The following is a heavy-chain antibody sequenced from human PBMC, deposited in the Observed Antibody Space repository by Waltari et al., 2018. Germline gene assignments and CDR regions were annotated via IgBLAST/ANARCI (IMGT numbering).Heavy chain of an antibody. CDR3: AKGTAHYGMDV. CDR2: ISGSGDDT. Sequence: EVLLLESGGGLVQPGGSLRLSCAAAGFSFSSYVMSWVRQPPGKGLGGVSGISGSGDDTYYADSVKGRFTVSRDNSKNTLYLQMPSLRVADTAVYYCAKGTAHYGMDVWGQGTTVTVSS. V-gene: IGHV3-23*01. D-gene: IGHD2-8*02. CDR1: GFSFSSYV. J-gene: IGHJ6*02.